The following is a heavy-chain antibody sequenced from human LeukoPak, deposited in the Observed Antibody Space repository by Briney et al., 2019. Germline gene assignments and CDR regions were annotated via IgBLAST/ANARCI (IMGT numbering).Heavy chain of an antibody. CDR3: AREGPTEYWFDP. CDR1: GYTFTSYY. J-gene: IGHJ5*02. Sequence: GASVKVSCKASGYTFTSYYMHWVRQAPGQGLEWMGWINPKSGGTNYAQKLRGRFTMTRDTSITTAYMELSGLSSDDTAVYYCAREGPTEYWFDPWGQGTLVTVSS. V-gene: IGHV1-2*02. CDR2: INPKSGGT. D-gene: IGHD1-26*01.